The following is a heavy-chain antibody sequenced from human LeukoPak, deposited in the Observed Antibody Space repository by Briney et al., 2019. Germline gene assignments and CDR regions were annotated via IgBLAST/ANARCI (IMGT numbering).Heavy chain of an antibody. CDR1: GGTFSSYA. CDR2: IIPIFGTA. CDR3: ARGKSGSYYVVAYFDY. V-gene: IGHV1-69*05. J-gene: IGHJ4*02. D-gene: IGHD1-26*01. Sequence: SVKVSCKASGGTFSSYAIGWVRQAPGQGLEWMGGIIPIFGTANYAQKFQGRVTITTDESTSTAYMELSSLRSEDTAVYYCARGKSGSYYVVAYFDYWGQGTLVTVSS.